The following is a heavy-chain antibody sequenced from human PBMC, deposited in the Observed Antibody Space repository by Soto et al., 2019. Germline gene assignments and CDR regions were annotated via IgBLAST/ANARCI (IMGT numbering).Heavy chain of an antibody. CDR3: AKAAVDWNDADAFDT. CDR2: ISKGGDDT. V-gene: IGHV3-23*01. D-gene: IGHD1-1*01. CDR1: GFTFSNYA. Sequence: EVQLLESGGGLVQPGGSLRLSCAASGFTFSNYAMSWVRQAPGKGLEWVAAISKGGDDTYYADSVKGRFTISRDNSKNTLCLQMNSLRAEDTAVYYCAKAAVDWNDADAFDTWGQGTMSPSLQ. J-gene: IGHJ3*02.